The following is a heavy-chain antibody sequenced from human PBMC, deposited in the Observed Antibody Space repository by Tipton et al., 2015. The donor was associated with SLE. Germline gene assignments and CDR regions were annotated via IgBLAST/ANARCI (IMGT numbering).Heavy chain of an antibody. J-gene: IGHJ2*01. Sequence: TLSLTCSVSGASISGHFCSWIRQAPGKGLEWIGYIYSSGGTYYNPSLTSRVTISDDTSKNQFSLKVTSVTAADTAVYYCARLRREPAVGTSYWYFDLWGPGTLVTVSS. D-gene: IGHD6-13*01. CDR1: GASISGHF. CDR3: ARLRREPAVGTSYWYFDL. V-gene: IGHV4-59*08. CDR2: IYSSGGT.